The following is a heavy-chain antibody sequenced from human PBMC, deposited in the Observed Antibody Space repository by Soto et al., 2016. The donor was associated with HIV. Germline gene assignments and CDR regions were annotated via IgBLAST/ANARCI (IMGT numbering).Heavy chain of an antibody. CDR3: ARLGTWLQKDLDY. V-gene: IGHV3-23*04. J-gene: IGHJ4*02. D-gene: IGHD5-12*01. CDR2: ISGNGRNT. Sequence: EVQLVESGGGLVQPGGSLKPSCAASGFTFSDHAMSWVRQTPEKGLEWVSGISGNGRNTHFADSGRFTISRDNSRNTLFLQMNNLRAEDTAIYYCARLGTWLQKDLDYWGQGTLVTVSS. CDR1: GFTFSDHA.